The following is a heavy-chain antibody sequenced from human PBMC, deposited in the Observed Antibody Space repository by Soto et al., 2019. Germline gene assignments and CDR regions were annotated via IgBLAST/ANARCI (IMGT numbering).Heavy chain of an antibody. J-gene: IGHJ3*02. Sequence: SETLSLTCTVSGGSITSDYSCWSWIRQAPGMGLEWIGEIHHSGGTNYNPSLKGRVTVSVDKSKNQFSLNLNSLTAADTAIYYCAKEVAADAFDIWGQGTMVTVSS. V-gene: IGHV4-4*02. CDR3: AKEVAADAFDI. D-gene: IGHD6-25*01. CDR1: GGSITSDYSC. CDR2: IHHSGGT.